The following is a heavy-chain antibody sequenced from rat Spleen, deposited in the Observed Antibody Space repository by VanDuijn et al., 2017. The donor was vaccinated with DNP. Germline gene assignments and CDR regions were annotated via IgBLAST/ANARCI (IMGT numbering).Heavy chain of an antibody. CDR3: TTLMYTTPSGYYWYFDF. D-gene: IGHD1-6*01. CDR1: GFTFSDYN. Sequence: EVQLVESGGGLVQPGGSLKISCTASGFTFSDYNMAWVRQAPNKGLEWVATIIYAGNKAFYRDSVKGRLTISRDNAKNILYLQMDSLRSEDTATYYCTTLMYTTPSGYYWYFDFWGPGTMVTVSS. CDR2: IIYAGNKA. V-gene: IGHV5S10*01. J-gene: IGHJ1*01.